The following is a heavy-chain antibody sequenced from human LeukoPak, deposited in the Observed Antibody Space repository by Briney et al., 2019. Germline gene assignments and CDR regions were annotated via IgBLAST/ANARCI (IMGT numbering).Heavy chain of an antibody. D-gene: IGHD3-3*01. Sequence: ASVKVSCKASGYSFTDYDFSWVRQAPGQGLEWLGWVSIYNDNTNYAREFQDRITMTTDISTSTAYMELKSLTSDDTAVYFCARAGHYQFDSWGQGTLVTVSS. CDR2: VSIYNDNT. CDR3: ARAGHYQFDS. CDR1: GYSFTDYD. J-gene: IGHJ4*02. V-gene: IGHV1-18*01.